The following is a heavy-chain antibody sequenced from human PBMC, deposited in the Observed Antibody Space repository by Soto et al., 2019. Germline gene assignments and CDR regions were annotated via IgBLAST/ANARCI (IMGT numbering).Heavy chain of an antibody. CDR3: ARAGCDGGSCYTLVGLRYGMDV. CDR1: GFTFSNYA. D-gene: IGHD2-15*01. V-gene: IGHV3-30-3*01. J-gene: IGHJ6*02. CDR2: LSYDGNNK. Sequence: QVQLVESGGGVVQPGRSLRLSCAASGFTFSNYAMYWVRQAPGKGLEWVAVLSYDGNNKYYADSVKGRFTISRDNSKNTLYLQMHSLRVEDTAVYYCARAGCDGGSCYTLVGLRYGMDVWGQGTTVTVSS.